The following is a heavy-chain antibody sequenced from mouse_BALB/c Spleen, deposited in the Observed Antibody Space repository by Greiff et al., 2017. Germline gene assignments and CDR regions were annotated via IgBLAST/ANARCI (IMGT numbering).Heavy chain of an antibody. CDR2: ISSGGST. J-gene: IGHJ1*01. V-gene: IGHV5-6-5*01. Sequence: EVKVVESGGGLVKPGGSLKLSCAASGFTFSSYAMSWVRQTPEKRLEWVASISSGGSTYYPDSVKGRFTISRDNARNILYLQMSSLRSEDTAMYYCARGPDYGYSHWYFDVWGAGTTVTVSS. CDR3: ARGPDYGYSHWYFDV. CDR1: GFTFSSYA. D-gene: IGHD1-2*01.